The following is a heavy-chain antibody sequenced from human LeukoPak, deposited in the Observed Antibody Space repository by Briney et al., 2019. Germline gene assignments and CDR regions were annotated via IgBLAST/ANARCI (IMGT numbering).Heavy chain of an antibody. Sequence: GGSLRLSCAASGFTFTTYWMSWVRQPPGKGLEWVANIKQDGTEKYYVDSVKGRFTISRDNAKNSLYLQMNSLRAEDTAVYYCATVPPAGFLDAFDIWGQGTMVTVSS. J-gene: IGHJ3*02. V-gene: IGHV3-7*01. D-gene: IGHD3-10*01. CDR3: ATVPPAGFLDAFDI. CDR2: IKQDGTEK. CDR1: GFTFTTYW.